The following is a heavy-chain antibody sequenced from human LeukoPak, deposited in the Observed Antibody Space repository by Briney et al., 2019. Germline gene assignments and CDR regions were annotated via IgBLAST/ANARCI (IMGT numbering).Heavy chain of an antibody. CDR2: FDPEDGET. CDR1: GYTLTELS. Sequence: ASVKVSCKVSGYTLTELSMHWVRQAPGKGLEWMGGFDPEDGETIYAQKFQGRVTMTEDTSTDTAYMELSSLRSEDTAVYYCATTLKVVIRGGDAFDIWGQGTMVTVSS. CDR3: ATTLKVVIRGGDAFDI. D-gene: IGHD3-22*01. V-gene: IGHV1-24*01. J-gene: IGHJ3*02.